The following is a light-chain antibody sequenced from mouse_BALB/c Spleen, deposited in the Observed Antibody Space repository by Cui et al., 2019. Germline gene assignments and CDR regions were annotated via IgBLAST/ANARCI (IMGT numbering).Light chain of an antibody. J-gene: IGKJ2*01. CDR3: LQYDEFPYT. V-gene: IGKV14-111*01. Sequence: IKMTQPPSSMYASLGERVTITCKASQDINSYLSWFQQKPGKSPKTLIYRANRLVDGVPSRFSGSGSGQDYSLTISRLEYEDMGIYYCLQYDEFPYTFGGGTKLEIK. CDR1: QDINSY. CDR2: RAN.